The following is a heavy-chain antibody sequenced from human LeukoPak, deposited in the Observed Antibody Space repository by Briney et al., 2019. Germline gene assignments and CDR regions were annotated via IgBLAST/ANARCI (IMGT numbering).Heavy chain of an antibody. V-gene: IGHV5-51*01. CDR3: ARPANRGDAFDI. CDR1: GYSFTSYW. CDR2: IYPGDSDT. D-gene: IGHD2/OR15-2a*01. Sequence: GAALKTSSKGAGYSFTSYWIGWVRQMPGKGLEWMGIIYPGDSDTRYSPSFQGQVTISADKSITTAYLQWSSLSASDTAMYYCARPANRGDAFDIWGQGTMVTVSS. J-gene: IGHJ3*02.